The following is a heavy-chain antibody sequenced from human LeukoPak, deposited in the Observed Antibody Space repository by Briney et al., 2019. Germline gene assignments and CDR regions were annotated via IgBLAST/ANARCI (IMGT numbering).Heavy chain of an antibody. CDR2: IYPGDYDT. CDR1: GYSFTSYW. J-gene: IGHJ3*01. CDR3: AGHSFDTVDAFDV. D-gene: IGHD2-2*02. Sequence: GESLKISCRGFGYSFTSYWIARVRQMPGKGLEWMGIIYPGDYDTRYSPSFQGHVTISVDKSISTAYLQWRSLRASDTAMYFCAGHSFDTVDAFDVWGQGTIVTVSA. V-gene: IGHV5-51*01.